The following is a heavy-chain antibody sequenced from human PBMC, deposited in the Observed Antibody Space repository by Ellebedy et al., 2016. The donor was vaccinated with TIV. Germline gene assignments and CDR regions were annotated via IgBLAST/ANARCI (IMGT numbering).Heavy chain of an antibody. CDR2: IYPGNSDT. CDR3: ARHNTLYGVIFGFGMDV. D-gene: IGHD3/OR15-3a*01. V-gene: IGHV5-51*01. Sequence: PGGSLRLSCKGSGYMFASYWIGWVRQMPGKGLELMGIIYPGNSDTKYSPSFQGQITISADNSIDTAYLQWDSLKASDTAIYYCARHNTLYGVIFGFGMDVWGQGTTVIVSS. J-gene: IGHJ6*02. CDR1: GYMFASYW.